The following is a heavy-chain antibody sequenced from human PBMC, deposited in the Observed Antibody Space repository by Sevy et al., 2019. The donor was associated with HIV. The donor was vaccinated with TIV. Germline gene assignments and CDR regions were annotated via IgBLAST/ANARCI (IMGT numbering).Heavy chain of an antibody. J-gene: IGHJ4*02. CDR1: GYTFTGYY. CDR2: INPNSGGT. D-gene: IGHD3-3*01. CDR3: ACLRVVISPSTTFDY. V-gene: IGHV1-2*06. Sequence: ASLKVSCKASGYTFTGYYMHWVRQAPGQGLEWMGRINPNSGGTNYAQKFQGRVTMTRDTSISTAYMELSRLRSDDTAVYYCACLRVVISPSTTFDYWGQGTLVTVSS.